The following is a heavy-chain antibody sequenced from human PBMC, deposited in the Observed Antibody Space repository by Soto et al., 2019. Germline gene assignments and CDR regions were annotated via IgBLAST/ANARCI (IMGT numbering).Heavy chain of an antibody. CDR3: ARGRKYDYVWGSYRPPPNWFDP. D-gene: IGHD3-16*02. V-gene: IGHV1-69*01. J-gene: IGHJ5*02. Sequence: QVQLVQSGAEVKKPGSSVKVSCKASGGTFSSYAISWVRQAPGQGLEWMGGIIPIFGTANYAQKFQGRVTITADESTSTAYMELSSLRSEDTAVYYCARGRKYDYVWGSYRPPPNWFDPWGQGTLVTVSS. CDR1: GGTFSSYA. CDR2: IIPIFGTA.